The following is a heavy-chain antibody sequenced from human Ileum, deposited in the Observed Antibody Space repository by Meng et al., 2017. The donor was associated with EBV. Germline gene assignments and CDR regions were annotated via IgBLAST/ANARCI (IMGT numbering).Heavy chain of an antibody. CDR2: IYHSGST. CDR3: ARVGQWLPIDY. D-gene: IGHD6-19*01. V-gene: IGHV4-4*02. CDR1: GGSSSSSNW. J-gene: IGHJ4*02. Sequence: GQLKESRPGLVKPSGTLSRASAVCGGSSSSSNWRGWVRQPPGKGLEWFGEIYHSGSTNDNPSLKSRVTISVDKSKNQFSLNLSSVTAADTAVYYCARVGQWLPIDYWGQGTLVTVSS.